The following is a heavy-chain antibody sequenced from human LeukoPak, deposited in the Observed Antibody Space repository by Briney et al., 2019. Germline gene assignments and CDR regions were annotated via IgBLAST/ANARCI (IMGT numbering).Heavy chain of an antibody. V-gene: IGHV1-8*02. CDR2: ISAYNGNT. J-gene: IGHJ4*02. CDR1: GYTFTSYG. CDR3: ARGAPGSYCSGGSCPYFGY. Sequence: ASVKVSCKASGYTFTSYGISWVRQAPGQGLEWMGWISAYNGNTGYAQKFQGRVTMTRNTSISTAYMELSSLRSEDTAVYYCARGAPGSYCSGGSCPYFGYWGQGTLISVSS. D-gene: IGHD2-15*01.